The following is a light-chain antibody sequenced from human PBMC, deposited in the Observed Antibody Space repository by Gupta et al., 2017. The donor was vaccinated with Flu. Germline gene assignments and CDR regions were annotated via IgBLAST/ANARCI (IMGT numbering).Light chain of an antibody. CDR3: QQYNNWPRT. V-gene: IGKV3-15*01. Sequence: IEMTQSPATLSVSPGERATLSCRASQSVNSNLAWYQQKPGRTPKLLIIGASTRATGIPARFSGSGSGTEFTLAISSLQSEDFAVYYCQQYNNWPRTFGQGTKVEIK. CDR1: QSVNSN. CDR2: GAS. J-gene: IGKJ1*01.